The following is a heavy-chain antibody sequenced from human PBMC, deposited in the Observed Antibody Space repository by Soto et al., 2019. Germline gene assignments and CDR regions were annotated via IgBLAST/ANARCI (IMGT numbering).Heavy chain of an antibody. CDR2: IWYDGSNK. V-gene: IGHV3-33*01. J-gene: IGHJ6*02. CDR3: AREDIVVVPAAMERSYYYYGMDV. D-gene: IGHD2-2*01. CDR1: GFTFSSYG. Sequence: GGSLRLSCAASGFTFSSYGMHWVRQAPGKGLEWVAVIWYDGSNKYYADSVKGRFTISRDNSKNTLYLQMNSLRAEDTAVYYCAREDIVVVPAAMERSYYYYGMDVWGQGTTVTVSS.